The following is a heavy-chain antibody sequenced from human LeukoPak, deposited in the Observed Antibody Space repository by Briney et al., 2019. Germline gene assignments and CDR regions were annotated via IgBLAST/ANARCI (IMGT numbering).Heavy chain of an antibody. CDR3: ARHVFWGYCSGGSCFGGFDP. D-gene: IGHD2-15*01. J-gene: IGHJ5*02. Sequence: KPSETLSLTCTVSGYSISSGYYWGWIRPPPGKGLEWIGSIYHSGSTYYNPSLKSRVTISVDTSKNQFSLKLSSVTAADTAVYYCARHVFWGYCSGGSCFGGFDPWGQGTLVTVSS. CDR1: GYSISSGYY. V-gene: IGHV4-38-2*02. CDR2: IYHSGST.